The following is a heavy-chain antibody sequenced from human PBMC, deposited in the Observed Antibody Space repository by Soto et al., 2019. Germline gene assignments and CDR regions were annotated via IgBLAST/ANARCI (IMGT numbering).Heavy chain of an antibody. V-gene: IGHV4-30-2*01. CDR2: IYHSGST. D-gene: IGHD2-8*01. CDR1: GGSISSGGYS. CDR3: ARLTPLMDSASVWFDP. Sequence: QLQLQESGSGLVKPSQTLSLTCAVSGGSISSGGYSWSWIRQPPGKGLEWIGYIYHSGSTYYNPSLKSRVTISVDRSKNQFSLKLSSVTAADTAVYYCARLTPLMDSASVWFDPGGQGTLVTVSS. J-gene: IGHJ5*02.